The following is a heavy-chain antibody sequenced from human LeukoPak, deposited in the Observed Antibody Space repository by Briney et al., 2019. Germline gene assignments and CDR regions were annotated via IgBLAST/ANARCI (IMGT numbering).Heavy chain of an antibody. CDR1: GFTFSSYW. CDR3: VRGYYYGSGAGGYGY. CDR2: IKGDGSGE. D-gene: IGHD3-10*01. J-gene: IGHJ4*02. V-gene: IGHV3-7*01. Sequence: WGTLRLSCAASGFTFSSYWMSWVRQAPGKGLEWVANIKGDGSGEDYVDSVKGRFTISRDNAKNSLYLQMNSLRAEDTAVYYCVRGYYYGSGAGGYGYWGQGTLVTVSS.